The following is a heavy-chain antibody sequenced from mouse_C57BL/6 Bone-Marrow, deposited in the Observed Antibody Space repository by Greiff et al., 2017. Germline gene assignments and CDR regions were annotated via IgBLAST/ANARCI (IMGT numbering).Heavy chain of an antibody. CDR2: IHPNSGST. CDR3: ASGYYGSPWFAY. CDR1: GYTFTSYW. D-gene: IGHD1-1*01. V-gene: IGHV1-64*01. Sequence: QVQLQQPGAELVKPGASVELSCKASGYTFTSYWMHWVKQRPGQGLEWIGMIHPNSGSTNYNEKFKSKATLTVDKSSSTAYMQLSSLTSEDSAVYYCASGYYGSPWFAYWGQGTLVTVSA. J-gene: IGHJ3*01.